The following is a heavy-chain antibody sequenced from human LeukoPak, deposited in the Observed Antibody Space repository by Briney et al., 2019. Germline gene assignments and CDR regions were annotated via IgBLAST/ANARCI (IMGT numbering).Heavy chain of an antibody. CDR3: ARHYGP. CDR1: GGSISSYY. V-gene: IGHV4-59*08. J-gene: IGHJ4*02. Sequence: SETLSLTCTVSGGSISSYYWSWIRQPPGRGLEWIGYIYYSGSTYYNPSLKSRVTISVDTSKNQFSLKLNSVTATDTAVYYCARHYGPWGQGTLVTVSS. D-gene: IGHD3-10*01. CDR2: IYYSGST.